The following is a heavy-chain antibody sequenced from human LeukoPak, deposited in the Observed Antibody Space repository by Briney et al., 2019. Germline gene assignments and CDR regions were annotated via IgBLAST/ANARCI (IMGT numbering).Heavy chain of an antibody. Sequence: ASVKVSCKASGGTFSNYAITWVRQAPGHGLEWMGWISAYNGNTNYAQKLQGRVTMTTDTSTSTAYMELRSLRSDDTAVYYCARVPSELVPGYYYYYMDVWGKGTTVTISS. CDR3: ARVPSELVPGYYYYYMDV. CDR1: GGTFSNYA. J-gene: IGHJ6*03. CDR2: ISAYNGNT. V-gene: IGHV1-18*01. D-gene: IGHD6-13*01.